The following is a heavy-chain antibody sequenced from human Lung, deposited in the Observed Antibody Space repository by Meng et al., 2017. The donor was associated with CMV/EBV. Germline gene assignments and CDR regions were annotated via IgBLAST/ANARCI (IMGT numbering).Heavy chain of an antibody. Sequence: ASVTVSCQASVYTFTPYDINWVRQATGQGLEWMGWMNPNSGNTGYAQKFQGRVTLTRVTSISTAYMELSSLTSDDTAVYYCARTRIEVEPDGRKIKYYNYGMDVWGQGTTVTGSS. J-gene: IGHJ6*02. CDR1: VYTFTPYD. V-gene: IGHV1-8*01. CDR3: ARTRIEVEPDGRKIKYYNYGMDV. D-gene: IGHD2-2*01. CDR2: MNPNSGNT.